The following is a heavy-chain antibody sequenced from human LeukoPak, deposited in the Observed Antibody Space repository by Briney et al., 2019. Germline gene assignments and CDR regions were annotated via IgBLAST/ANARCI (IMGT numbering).Heavy chain of an antibody. CDR2: IKQDGSEK. Sequence: GGSLRLSCAASGFTFSSFAMHWVRQAPGKGLEWVANIKQDGSEKYYVDSVKGRFTISRDNAKNSLYLQMNSLRAEDTAVYYCARPLVNYDSSGYGYWGQGTLVTVSS. CDR3: ARPLVNYDSSGYGY. V-gene: IGHV3-7*01. J-gene: IGHJ4*02. D-gene: IGHD3-22*01. CDR1: GFTFSSFA.